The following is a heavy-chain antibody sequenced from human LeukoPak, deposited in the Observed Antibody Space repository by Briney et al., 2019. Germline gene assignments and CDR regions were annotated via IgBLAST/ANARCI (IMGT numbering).Heavy chain of an antibody. CDR2: ISGSGGST. CDR1: GFTFSSYA. CDR3: AKGKTWIQLYFDY. V-gene: IGHV3-23*01. D-gene: IGHD5-18*01. Sequence: GGSLRLSCAASGFTFSSYAMSWVRQAPGEGLEWVSAISGSGGSTYYADSVKGRFTISRDNSKNTLYLQMNSLRAEDTAVYYCAKGKTWIQLYFDYWGQGTLVTVSS. J-gene: IGHJ4*02.